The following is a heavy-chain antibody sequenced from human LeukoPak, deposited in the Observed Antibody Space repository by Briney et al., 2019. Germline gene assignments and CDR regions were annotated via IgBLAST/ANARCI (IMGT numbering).Heavy chain of an antibody. Sequence: PSETLSLTCTVSDGSISSYYWSWIRQPPGKGLEWIGEIYRSGTTDYKPSLKSRVTISLDKSRNHFSLKLTSVTAADSAVYYCARRSPYSTGWSSYFDYWGQGALVTVSS. CDR2: IYRSGTT. CDR3: ARRSPYSTGWSSYFDY. D-gene: IGHD6-19*01. J-gene: IGHJ4*02. V-gene: IGHV4-59*12. CDR1: DGSISSYY.